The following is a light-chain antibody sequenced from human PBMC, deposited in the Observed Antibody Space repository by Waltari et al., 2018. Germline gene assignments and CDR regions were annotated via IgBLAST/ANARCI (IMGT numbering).Light chain of an antibody. CDR3: AAWDDSLNGWV. V-gene: IGLV1-44*01. CDR2: TNN. J-gene: IGLJ3*02. Sequence: QSVLTQPPSASGTPGQRVTISCSGSRSNTEFNSVTWYQQLPLTAPKLLIYTNNQRPSGVPDRFSGSKSDTSASLAISGLQSEDEADYFCAAWDDSLNGWVFGGGTKLIVL. CDR1: RSNTEFNS.